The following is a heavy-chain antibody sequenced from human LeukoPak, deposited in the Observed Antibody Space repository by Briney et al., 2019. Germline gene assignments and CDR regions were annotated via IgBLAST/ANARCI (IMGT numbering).Heavy chain of an antibody. CDR3: ARGFRGDNFDY. Sequence: PSGTLSLTCAVSGGSISSGNWWSWVRQPPGKGLEWIGQIYHTGNTNYNPSLKSRVTISVDTSKNQFSLKLSSVTAADTAVYFCARGFRGDNFDYWGQGTLVTVSS. CDR1: GGSISSGNW. V-gene: IGHV4-4*02. CDR2: IYHTGNT. D-gene: IGHD7-27*01. J-gene: IGHJ4*02.